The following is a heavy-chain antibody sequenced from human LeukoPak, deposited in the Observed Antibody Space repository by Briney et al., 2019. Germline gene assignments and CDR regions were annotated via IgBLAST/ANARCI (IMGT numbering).Heavy chain of an antibody. J-gene: IGHJ6*02. CDR3: ARYIHPQGLIGYAMDV. Sequence: ASVKVSCKASGYTFTSYDINWVRQATGQGLEWMGWMNPNSGNTGYAQKFQGRVTMTRNTSISTAYMELNNLASEDTAIYFCARYIHPQGLIGYAMDVWGQGTTVIVSS. V-gene: IGHV1-8*01. CDR2: MNPNSGNT. CDR1: GYTFTSYD. D-gene: IGHD2-15*01.